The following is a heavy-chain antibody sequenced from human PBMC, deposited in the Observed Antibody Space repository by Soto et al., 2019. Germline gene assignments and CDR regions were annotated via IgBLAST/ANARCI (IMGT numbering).Heavy chain of an antibody. V-gene: IGHV3-48*03. Sequence: QPGGSLRLSCAASGFTFSSYEMNWVRQAPGKGLEWVSYISSSGSTIYYADSVKGRFTISRDNAKNSLYLQMNSLRAEDTAVYYCAGNRITMVRGVIRYYYYGMDVWGQGTTVTVSS. CDR2: ISSSGSTI. D-gene: IGHD3-10*01. CDR1: GFTFSSYE. J-gene: IGHJ6*02. CDR3: AGNRITMVRGVIRYYYYGMDV.